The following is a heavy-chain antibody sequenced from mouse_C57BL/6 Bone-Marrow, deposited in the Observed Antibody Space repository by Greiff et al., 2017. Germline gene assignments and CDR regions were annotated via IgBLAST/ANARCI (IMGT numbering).Heavy chain of an antibody. CDR2: IDPENGDT. D-gene: IGHD2-3*01. CDR1: GFNIKDDY. V-gene: IGHV14-4*01. Sequence: VQLKQSGAELVRPGASVKLSCTASGFNIKDDYMHWVKQRPEQGLEWIGWIDPENGDTEYASKFQGKATITADTSSNTAYLQLSSLTSEDTAVYYGTTLYDGYWGQGTTLTVSS. CDR3: TTLYDGY. J-gene: IGHJ2*01.